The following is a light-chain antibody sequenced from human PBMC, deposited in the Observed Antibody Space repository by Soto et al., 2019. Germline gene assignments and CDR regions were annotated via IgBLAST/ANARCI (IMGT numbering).Light chain of an antibody. J-gene: IGLJ1*01. Sequence: QSVLTQPPSAYGTPGQRVTISCSGSSSNIGSNYVYWYQQLPGTAPKLLIYRNNQRPSGVPDRFSGSKSGTSASLAISGLRSEDEADYYCAAWDDSLSNVFGTGTKLTVL. CDR3: AAWDDSLSNV. V-gene: IGLV1-47*01. CDR1: SSNIGSNY. CDR2: RNN.